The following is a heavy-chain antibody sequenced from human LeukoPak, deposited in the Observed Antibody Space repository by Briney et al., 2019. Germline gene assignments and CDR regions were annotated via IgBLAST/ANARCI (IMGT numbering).Heavy chain of an antibody. CDR2: INHSGST. Sequence: SETLSLTCAVYGGSFSGYYWSWIRQPPGKGLEWIGEINHSGSTNYNPSLKSRVTISVDTSKNQFSLKLSSVTAADTAVYYCASRDDSSSWYADAFDIWGQGTMVTVSS. V-gene: IGHV4-34*01. J-gene: IGHJ3*02. D-gene: IGHD6-13*01. CDR1: GGSFSGYY. CDR3: ASRDDSSSWYADAFDI.